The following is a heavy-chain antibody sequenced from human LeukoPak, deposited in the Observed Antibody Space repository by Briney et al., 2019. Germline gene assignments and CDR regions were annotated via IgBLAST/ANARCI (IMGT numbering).Heavy chain of an antibody. CDR1: GFTFSSYA. J-gene: IGHJ4*02. Sequence: GRSLRLSCAASGFTFSSYAMHWVRQAPGKGLEWVAVTSYDGSNKYYADSVKGRFTISRDNSKNTLYLQMNSLRAEDTAVYYCVSGRLGGGSAIIGYWGQGTLVTVSS. V-gene: IGHV3-30-3*01. D-gene: IGHD3-16*01. CDR3: VSGRLGGGSAIIGY. CDR2: TSYDGSNK.